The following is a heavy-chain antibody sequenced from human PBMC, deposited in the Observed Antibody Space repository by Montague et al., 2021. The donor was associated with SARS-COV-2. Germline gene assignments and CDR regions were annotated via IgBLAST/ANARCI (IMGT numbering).Heavy chain of an antibody. V-gene: IGHV4-4*07. Sequence: SETLSLTCTVSGGSISSYYWSWIRQPAGKGLEWIGRINNSGSTNYNPSLKSRVTISVDTSKNQFSLKLSSVTAADTAVYYCARECGITIFGVVIGSPYYYYLDVWGQGTPVTVSS. CDR2: INNSGST. D-gene: IGHD3-3*01. CDR3: ARECGITIFGVVIGSPYYYYLDV. CDR1: GGSISSYY. J-gene: IGHJ6*03.